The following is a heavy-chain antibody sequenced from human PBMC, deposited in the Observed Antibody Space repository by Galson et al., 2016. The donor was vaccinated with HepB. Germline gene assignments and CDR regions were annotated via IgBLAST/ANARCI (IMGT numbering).Heavy chain of an antibody. Sequence: PALVKPTQTLTLTCTLSGLSLDTYGVRVGWIRQPPGKAPEWLAVIFWDDDKRYSPYVRSRLTISKDTSKNQVVLTMTNMDPVDTATYYCAHRRAVVTAKGFTFDSWGQGTLVTVSS. CDR2: IFWDDDK. CDR3: AHRRAVVTAKGFTFDS. J-gene: IGHJ4*02. D-gene: IGHD2-21*02. V-gene: IGHV2-5*02. CDR1: GLSLDTYGVR.